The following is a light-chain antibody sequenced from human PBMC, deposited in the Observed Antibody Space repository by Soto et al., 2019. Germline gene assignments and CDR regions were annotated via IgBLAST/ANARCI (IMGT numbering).Light chain of an antibody. J-gene: IGKJ4*02. CDR2: GAS. CDR1: QSVSSSY. Sequence: EFVLTQSPGTLSLSPGERATLSCRASQSVSSSYLAWYQQKPGQAPRLLIYGASSRATGIPDRFSGSGSGTDFTLTISRLEPEDFAVYYCQQYGSSPLTFGRGTKVDIK. CDR3: QQYGSSPLT. V-gene: IGKV3-20*01.